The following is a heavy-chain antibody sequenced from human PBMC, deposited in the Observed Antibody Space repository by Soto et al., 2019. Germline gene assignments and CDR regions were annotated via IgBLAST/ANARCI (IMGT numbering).Heavy chain of an antibody. V-gene: IGHV1-2*04. Sequence: ASVKVSCKASGYTFTGYYMHWVRQAPGQGPEWMGWINPNSGGTNYAQKFQGWVTMTRDTSISTAYMELSRLRSDDTAVYYCARAQRCSGGSCYSGGDAFDIWGQGTMVTVSS. D-gene: IGHD2-15*01. CDR1: GYTFTGYY. CDR3: ARAQRCSGGSCYSGGDAFDI. CDR2: INPNSGGT. J-gene: IGHJ3*02.